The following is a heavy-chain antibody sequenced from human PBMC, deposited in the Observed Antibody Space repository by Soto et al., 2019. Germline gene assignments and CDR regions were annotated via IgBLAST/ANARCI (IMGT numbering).Heavy chain of an antibody. V-gene: IGHV4-30-4*01. D-gene: IGHD5-12*01. Sequence: SETLSLTCAVSGGSISSGDYYWSWIRQPPGKGLEWIGYIYYSGSTYCNPSLKSRVTISADTSKNQFSLKLSSVTAADTAVYYCARGIYSGYDYTWFDPWGQGTLVTVSS. J-gene: IGHJ5*02. CDR1: GGSISSGDYY. CDR3: ARGIYSGYDYTWFDP. CDR2: IYYSGST.